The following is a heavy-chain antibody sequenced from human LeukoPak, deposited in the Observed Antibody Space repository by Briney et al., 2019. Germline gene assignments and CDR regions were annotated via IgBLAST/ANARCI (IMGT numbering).Heavy chain of an antibody. D-gene: IGHD5-12*01. Sequence: SETLSLTCAVYGGSFSGYYWSWIRQPPGKGLEWIGEINHSGSTNYNPSLKSRVTISVDTSKNQFSLKLSSVTAADTAVYYCARCWLQGCDYWGQGTLVTVSS. CDR1: GGSFSGYY. J-gene: IGHJ4*02. V-gene: IGHV4-34*01. CDR2: INHSGST. CDR3: ARCWLQGCDY.